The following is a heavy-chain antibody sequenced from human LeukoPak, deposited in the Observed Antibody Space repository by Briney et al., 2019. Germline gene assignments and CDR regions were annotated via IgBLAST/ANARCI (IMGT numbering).Heavy chain of an antibody. Sequence: PSETLSLTCAVYGGSFSNYYWSGVRQAPGKGLEWISSIGGSGGGTYYADSVKGRFTISRDNSKNTLYLQMNSLRAEDTAVYYCAKKRYYDTSGSPDHWGEGTLVTVSS. CDR2: IGGSGGGT. CDR3: AKKRYYDTSGSPDH. D-gene: IGHD3-22*01. J-gene: IGHJ4*02. V-gene: IGHV3-23*01. CDR1: GGSFSNYY.